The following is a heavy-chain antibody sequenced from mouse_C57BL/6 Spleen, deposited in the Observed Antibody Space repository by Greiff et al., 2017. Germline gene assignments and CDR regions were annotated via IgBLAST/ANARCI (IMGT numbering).Heavy chain of an antibody. CDR1: GYTFTSYW. CDR3: ARREKLLPFAY. D-gene: IGHD1-1*01. CDR2: IYPSDSET. V-gene: IGHV1-61*01. Sequence: VQLQQPGAELVRPGSSVKLSCKASGYTFTSYWMDWVKQRPGQGLEWIGNIYPSDSETHYNQKFKDKATLTVDKSSSTAYMQLSSLTSEDSAVYYCARREKLLPFAYWGQGTLVTVSA. J-gene: IGHJ3*01.